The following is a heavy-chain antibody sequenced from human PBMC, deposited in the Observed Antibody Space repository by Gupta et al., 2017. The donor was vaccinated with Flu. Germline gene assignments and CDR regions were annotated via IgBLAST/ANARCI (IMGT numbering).Heavy chain of an antibody. Sequence: RNFDWGWIRQSPGKGLEWIGNINSGGNTNYKRSLNSRVTIAVETSKNQFSLRLDSVTAADTAVYDCGRHPGYCSSGSCFGYYVVDGWGKGTTVTVSS. CDR3: GRHPGYCSSGSCFGYYVVDG. V-gene: IGHV4-39*01. D-gene: IGHD2-15*01. CDR2: INSGGNT. CDR1: RNFD. J-gene: IGHJ6*04.